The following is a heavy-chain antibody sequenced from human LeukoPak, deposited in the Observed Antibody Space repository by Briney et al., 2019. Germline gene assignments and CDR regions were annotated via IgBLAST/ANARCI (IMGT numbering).Heavy chain of an antibody. Sequence: RGSLRLSCEASGFTFSRNWMTWVRQAPGKGLEWVANIRQDGNEKYYVNSVKGRFTISRDNAKNSLYLQMNSLRAEDTAVYYCASGGVVGPSTYWFYDLWGRGTRVTVSS. CDR3: ASGGVVGPSTYWFYDL. CDR1: GFTFSRNW. CDR2: IRQDGNEK. J-gene: IGHJ2*01. D-gene: IGHD1-26*01. V-gene: IGHV3-7*01.